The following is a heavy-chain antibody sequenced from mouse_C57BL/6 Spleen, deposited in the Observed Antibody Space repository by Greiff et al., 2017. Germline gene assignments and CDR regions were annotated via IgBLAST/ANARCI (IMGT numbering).Heavy chain of an antibody. CDR1: GYSITSGYY. V-gene: IGHV3-6*01. D-gene: IGHD1-1*01. CDR3: ERYSTHYCSMDD. J-gene: IGHJ4*01. Sequence: ESGPGLVKPSQSLSLTCSVTGYSITSGYYCNWIRQFPGNKLEWMGYISYDGSNNSNPSLKNRISFTRDTSKNQFFLKLNSVTTEDSATYDCERYSTHYCSMDDWGKGTSVTVSS. CDR2: ISYDGSN.